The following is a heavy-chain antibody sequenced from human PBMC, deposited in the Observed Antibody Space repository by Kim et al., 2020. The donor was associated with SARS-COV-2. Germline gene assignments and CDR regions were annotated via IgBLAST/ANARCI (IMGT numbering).Heavy chain of an antibody. CDR2: IWYDGSNK. Sequence: GGSLRLSCAASGFTFSSYGMHWVRQAPGKGLEWVAVIWYDGSNKYYADSVKGRFTISRDNSKNTLYLQMNSLRAEDTAVYYCARDWGCSGGSCYSLDYYYGMDVWGQGTTVTVSS. J-gene: IGHJ6*02. V-gene: IGHV3-33*01. CDR3: ARDWGCSGGSCYSLDYYYGMDV. CDR1: GFTFSSYG. D-gene: IGHD2-15*01.